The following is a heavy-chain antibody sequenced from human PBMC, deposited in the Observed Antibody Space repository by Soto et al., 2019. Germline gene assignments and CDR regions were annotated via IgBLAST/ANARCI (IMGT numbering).Heavy chain of an antibody. CDR1: GGSISSYY. CDR2: IYYSGST. V-gene: IGHV4-59*01. D-gene: IGHD6-13*01. J-gene: IGHJ5*02. CDR3: ARAAIAAAGSPWFDP. Sequence: ASETLSLTCTVSGGSISSYYWSWIRQPPGKGLEWIGYIYYSGSTNYNPSLKSRVTISVNTSKNQFSLKLSSVTAADTAVYYCARAAIAAAGSPWFDPWGQGTLVTVSS.